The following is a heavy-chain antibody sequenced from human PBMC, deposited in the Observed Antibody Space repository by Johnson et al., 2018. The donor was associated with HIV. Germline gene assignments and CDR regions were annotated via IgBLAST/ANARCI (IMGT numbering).Heavy chain of an antibody. J-gene: IGHJ3*02. CDR3: ARDRGYSGDDWGAFDI. V-gene: IGHV3-20*04. Sequence: VQLVESGGGVVRPGGSLRLSCAASGFTFDDYGMSWVRQAPGKGLEWVSGINWNGGNTGYADSVKGRFTISRDNAKNYLYLQMKNVRAEDTDLYFCARDRGYSGDDWGAFDIWGPGTMFTVSS. CDR2: INWNGGNT. D-gene: IGHD5-12*01. CDR1: GFTFDDYG.